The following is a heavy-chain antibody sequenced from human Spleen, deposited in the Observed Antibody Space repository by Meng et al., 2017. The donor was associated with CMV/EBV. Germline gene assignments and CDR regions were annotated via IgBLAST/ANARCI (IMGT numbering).Heavy chain of an antibody. J-gene: IGHJ6*02. CDR2: MNPNSGNT. CDR3: ARALSGYSYGFYYYYGMDV. D-gene: IGHD5-18*01. V-gene: IGHV1-8*01. Sequence: ASVKVSCKASGYTFTSYDINWVRQATGQGLEWMGWMNPNSGNTGYAQKFQGRVTMTRNTSISTAYMELSSLRAEDTAVYYCARALSGYSYGFYYYYGMDVWGQGTTVTVSS. CDR1: GYTFTSYD.